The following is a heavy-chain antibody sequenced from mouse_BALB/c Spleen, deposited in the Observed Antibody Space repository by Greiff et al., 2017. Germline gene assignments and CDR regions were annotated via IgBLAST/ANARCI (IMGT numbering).Heavy chain of an antibody. Sequence: EVMLVESGAGLVQPGGSLRLSCATSGFTFTDYYMSWVRQHPGQALEWLGFIRNKANGYTTEYSASVKGRFTISRDNSQSILYLQMNTLTAEDSATYYCARDKHGFAYWGQGTLVTVSA. J-gene: IGHJ3*01. V-gene: IGHV7-3*02. CDR1: GFTFTDYY. CDR3: ARDKHGFAY. CDR2: IRNKANGYTT.